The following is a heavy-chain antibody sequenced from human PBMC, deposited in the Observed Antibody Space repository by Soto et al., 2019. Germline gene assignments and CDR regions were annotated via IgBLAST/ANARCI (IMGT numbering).Heavy chain of an antibody. CDR2: IYYSGTT. V-gene: IGHV4-59*01. CDR1: GASLSEYY. D-gene: IGHD6-13*01. J-gene: IGHJ5*02. CDR3: AREHPPYIATPGTGIDP. Sequence: QVQLQESGPGLVRPSETLSLTCTVSGASLSEYYWSWIRQFPGKGLEWIGNIYYSGTTNYNPSLRSRATISVDTSQNQVSLNLTSVTPADTAMYYCAREHPPYIATPGTGIDPWGQGTLVTVSS.